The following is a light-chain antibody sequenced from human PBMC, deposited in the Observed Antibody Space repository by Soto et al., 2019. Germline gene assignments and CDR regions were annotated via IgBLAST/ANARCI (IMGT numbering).Light chain of an antibody. V-gene: IGKV1-39*01. CDR2: AAS. CDR3: QQSYSTSYT. CDR1: QTIIIY. J-gene: IGKJ2*01. Sequence: DIQMTQSPSSLSASVGDRVTITCRASQTIIIYLNCYQQRPWKAPKLLIYAASSLQSGVPSRLRGSGSGIHFTITSSSLQPENFATYYFQQSYSTSYTFGQGTKLEIK.